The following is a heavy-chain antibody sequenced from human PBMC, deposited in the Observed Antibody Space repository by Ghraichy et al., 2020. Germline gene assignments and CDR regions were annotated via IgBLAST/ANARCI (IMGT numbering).Heavy chain of an antibody. Sequence: GGSLRLSCAASGFTFRSYGMHWVRQAPGEWLEWVAVISYDGNNKVYGDSVKGRFTISRDNSKNTLYLQMNSLRADDTTVYYCAKERDSSGYYSFRGDYYGMDVWGPGTTVTVSS. D-gene: IGHD3-22*01. V-gene: IGHV3-30*18. CDR2: ISYDGNNK. CDR3: AKERDSSGYYSFRGDYYGMDV. J-gene: IGHJ6*02. CDR1: GFTFRSYG.